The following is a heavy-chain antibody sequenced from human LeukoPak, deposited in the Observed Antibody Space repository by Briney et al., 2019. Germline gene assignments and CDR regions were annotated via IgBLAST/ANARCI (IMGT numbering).Heavy chain of an antibody. V-gene: IGHV1-46*01. CDR3: ARAGPSNYDILTGYYMRWFDP. D-gene: IGHD3-9*01. CDR1: GYTFTSYY. J-gene: IGHJ5*02. Sequence: ASVKVSCKASGYTFTSYYMHWVRQAPGQGLEWMGIINPSGGSTSYAQKFRGRVTMTRDTSTSTVYMELSSLRSEDTAVYYCARAGPSNYDILTGYYMRWFDPWGQGTLVTVSS. CDR2: INPSGGST.